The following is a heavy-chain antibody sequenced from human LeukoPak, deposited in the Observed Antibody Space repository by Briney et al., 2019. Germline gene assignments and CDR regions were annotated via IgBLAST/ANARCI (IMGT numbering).Heavy chain of an antibody. D-gene: IGHD5-24*01. CDR3: ARDREGHIADY. V-gene: IGHV3-30*02. CDR1: GFTFSSYG. Sequence: PGGSLRLSCAASGFTFSSYGMHWVRQAPGKGLEWVAFIKYDGSNKYYADSVKGRFTISRDNSKNTLYLQMNSLRAEDTAVYYCARDREGHIADYWGQGTLVTVSS. CDR2: IKYDGSNK. J-gene: IGHJ4*02.